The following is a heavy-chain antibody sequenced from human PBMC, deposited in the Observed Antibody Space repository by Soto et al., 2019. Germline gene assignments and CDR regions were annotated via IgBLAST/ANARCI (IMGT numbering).Heavy chain of an antibody. Sequence: QVQLQESGPGLVKPSETLSLTCNVSGASISDYYWSWIRQPTGKGLEWIGYIYTSGNTNYNTSLKRRVTISVDTSKHQFSLKVRSLTAADTAVYYCASHVGSGYSDYWGQGTLVTVSS. V-gene: IGHV4-59*13. D-gene: IGHD1-26*01. CDR3: ASHVGSGYSDY. J-gene: IGHJ4*02. CDR2: IYTSGNT. CDR1: GASISDYY.